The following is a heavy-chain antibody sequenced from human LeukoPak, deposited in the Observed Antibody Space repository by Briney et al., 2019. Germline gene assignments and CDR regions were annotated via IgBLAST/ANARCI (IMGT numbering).Heavy chain of an antibody. Sequence: PGGSLRLSCAASGFTFSSYGMHWVRQAPGKGPEWVAVISYDGSNKYYADSVKGRFTISRDNSKNTLYLQMNSLRAEDTAVYYCAKGLDCSSTSCLNSYWGQGTLVTVSS. D-gene: IGHD2-2*01. V-gene: IGHV3-30*18. CDR2: ISYDGSNK. CDR1: GFTFSSYG. CDR3: AKGLDCSSTSCLNSY. J-gene: IGHJ4*02.